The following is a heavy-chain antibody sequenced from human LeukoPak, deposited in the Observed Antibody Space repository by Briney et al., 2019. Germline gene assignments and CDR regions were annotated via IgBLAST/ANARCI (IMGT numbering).Heavy chain of an antibody. CDR1: GFTFSSYA. D-gene: IGHD6-13*01. V-gene: IGHV3-23*01. Sequence: GGSLRLSCAASGFTFSSYAMHWVRQAPGKGLEWVSTISLSGGSTYYADSVKGRFTISRDISKNTLYLQMNSLRADDTAVYYCAKANSSTWYDYWGQGTLVTVSS. CDR3: AKANSSTWYDY. CDR2: ISLSGGST. J-gene: IGHJ4*02.